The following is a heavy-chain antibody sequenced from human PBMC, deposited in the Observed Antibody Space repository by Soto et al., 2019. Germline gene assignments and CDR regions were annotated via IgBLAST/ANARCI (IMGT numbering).Heavy chain of an antibody. CDR2: ISYDGSNK. CDR1: GFTFSSYA. CDR3: AKDFGRGSYRVSYFDY. D-gene: IGHD4-4*01. J-gene: IGHJ4*02. Sequence: GGSLRLSCAASGFTFSSYAMSWVRQAPGKGLEWVAVISYDGSNKYYADSVKGRFTISRDNSKNTLYLQMNSLRAEDTAVYYCAKDFGRGSYRVSYFDYWGQGTLVTVSS. V-gene: IGHV3-30*18.